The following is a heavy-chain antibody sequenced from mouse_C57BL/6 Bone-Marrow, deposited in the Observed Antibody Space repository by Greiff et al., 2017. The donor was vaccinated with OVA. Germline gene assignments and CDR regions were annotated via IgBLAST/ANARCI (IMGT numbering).Heavy chain of an antibody. CDR2: IRSKSNNYAT. V-gene: IGHV10-1*01. CDR1: GFTFNTYA. J-gene: IGHJ4*01. CDR3: VFLSYYALDY. Sequence: EVKLVESGGGLVQPKGSLKLSCAASGFTFNTYAMNWVRQAPGQGLEWVARIRSKSNNYATYYDDSVKDRFTISRDASESMLYLQMNNWKPEDTAMYYCVFLSYYALDYWGQGTTVTVSS.